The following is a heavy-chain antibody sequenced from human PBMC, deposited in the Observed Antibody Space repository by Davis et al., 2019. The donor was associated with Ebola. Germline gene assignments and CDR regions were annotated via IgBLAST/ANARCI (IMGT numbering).Heavy chain of an antibody. Sequence: SVKVSCKASGYTFTGYYMHWVRQPPGQGLEWMGGIVSMFGTPNYAQKFQGRVTITADESTRTTYMQLSSLRSEDTGIYYCARTRIEAAIVYIYYGMDAWGEGTTVTVSS. V-gene: IGHV1-69*13. J-gene: IGHJ6*04. CDR1: GYTFTGYY. CDR2: IVSMFGTP. D-gene: IGHD5-12*01. CDR3: ARTRIEAAIVYIYYGMDA.